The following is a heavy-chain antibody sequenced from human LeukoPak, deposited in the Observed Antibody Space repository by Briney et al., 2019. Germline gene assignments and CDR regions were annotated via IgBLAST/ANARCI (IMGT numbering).Heavy chain of an antibody. Sequence: PGGSLRLSCAASGFTVSSNYMSWVRQAPGKGLEWVSVIYSGGRTYYADSVKGRFTISRDNSKNTLYLQMNSLRAEDTAVYYCAKDGDGSGSYSAFDIWGQGTMVTVSS. J-gene: IGHJ3*02. CDR3: AKDGDGSGSYSAFDI. CDR1: GFTVSSNY. V-gene: IGHV3-66*01. CDR2: IYSGGRT. D-gene: IGHD3-10*01.